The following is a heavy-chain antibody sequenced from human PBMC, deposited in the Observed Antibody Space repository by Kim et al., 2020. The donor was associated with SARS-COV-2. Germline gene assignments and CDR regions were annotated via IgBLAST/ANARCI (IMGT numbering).Heavy chain of an antibody. CDR3: AKDMTMVRGDTDY. Sequence: GGSLRLSCAASGFTFSSYGMHWVRQAPGKGLEWVAVIWYDGSNKYYADSVKGRFTISRDNSKNTLYLQMNSLRAEDTAVYYCAKDMTMVRGDTDYWGQGTLVTVSS. V-gene: IGHV3-33*06. D-gene: IGHD3-10*01. CDR2: IWYDGSNK. CDR1: GFTFSSYG. J-gene: IGHJ4*02.